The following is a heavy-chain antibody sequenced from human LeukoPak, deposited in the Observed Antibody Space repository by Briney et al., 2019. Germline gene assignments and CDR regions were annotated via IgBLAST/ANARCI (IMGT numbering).Heavy chain of an antibody. D-gene: IGHD3-9*01. CDR3: ASLNHYDILTGYYFAFDI. CDR2: IIPIFGTA. V-gene: IGHV1-69*05. J-gene: IGHJ3*02. Sequence: SVKVSCKASGGTFISYAISWVRQAPGQGLEWMGRIIPIFGTANYAQKFQGRVTITTDESTSTAYMELSSLRSEDTAVYYCASLNHYDILTGYYFAFDIWGQGTMVTVSS. CDR1: GGTFISYA.